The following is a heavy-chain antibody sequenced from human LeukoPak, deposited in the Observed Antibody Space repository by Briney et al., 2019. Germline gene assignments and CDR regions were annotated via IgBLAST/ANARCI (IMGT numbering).Heavy chain of an antibody. CDR3: ARLTLGCSSTSCYA. Sequence: PGGSLRLSCAASGFTISSHSMNWVRQAPGKGLEWVSYISSSSSTKYYADSVKGRFTISRDNAKNSLYLQMNSLRGEDTAVYYCARLTLGCSSTSCYAWGQGTLVTVSS. CDR1: GFTISSHS. V-gene: IGHV3-48*01. CDR2: ISSSSSTK. J-gene: IGHJ5*02. D-gene: IGHD2-2*01.